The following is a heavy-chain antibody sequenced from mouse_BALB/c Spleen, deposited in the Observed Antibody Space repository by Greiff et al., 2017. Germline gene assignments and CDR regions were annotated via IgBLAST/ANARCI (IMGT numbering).Heavy chain of an antibody. CDR3: ARHDGYYDAMDY. V-gene: IGHV5-12-1*01. D-gene: IGHD2-3*01. CDR2: ISSGGGST. Sequence: LVESGGGLVKPGGSLKLSCAASGFAFSSYDMSWVRQTPEKRLEWVAYISSGGGSTYYPDTVKGRFTISRDNAKNTLYLQMSSLKSEDTAMYYCARHDGYYDAMDYWGQGTSVTVSS. J-gene: IGHJ4*01. CDR1: GFAFSSYD.